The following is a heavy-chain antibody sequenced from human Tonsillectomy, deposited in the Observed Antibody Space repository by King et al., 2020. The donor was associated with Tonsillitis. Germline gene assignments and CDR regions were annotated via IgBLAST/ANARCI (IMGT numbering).Heavy chain of an antibody. CDR3: AKDPKYSGGWTQYFQH. J-gene: IGHJ1*01. D-gene: IGHD6-19*01. V-gene: IGHV3-23*04. CDR2: VGGNTPDI. CDR1: GFTFRSYA. Sequence: VQLVESGGGSVQPGGSLKLSCAGSGFTFRSYAMSWVRQAPGKGLEWVSAVGGNTPDIYYADSVRGRFTISRDNSKNTLFLQMNSLRPEDTAVYYCAKDPKYSGGWTQYFQHWGRGTLVTVSS.